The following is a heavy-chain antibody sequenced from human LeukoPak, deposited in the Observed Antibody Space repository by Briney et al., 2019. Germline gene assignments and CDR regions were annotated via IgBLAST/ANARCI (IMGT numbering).Heavy chain of an antibody. CDR3: ARPCSGGSCYRGLEYFDY. V-gene: IGHV4-39*01. CDR2: IYYSGST. Sequence: PSETLSLTCTVSGGSISSTSYYWGWIRQPPGKGLEWIGSIYYSGSTYYNPSLKSRVTISVDTSKNQFSLKLSSVTAADTAAYYCARPCSGGSCYRGLEYFDYWGQGTLVTVSS. D-gene: IGHD2-15*01. CDR1: GGSISSTSYY. J-gene: IGHJ4*02.